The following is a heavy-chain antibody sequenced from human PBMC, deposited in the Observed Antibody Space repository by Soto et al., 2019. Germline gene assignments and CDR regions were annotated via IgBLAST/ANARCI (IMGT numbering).Heavy chain of an antibody. J-gene: IGHJ6*03. Sequence: GGSLRLSCAASGFTFSSYAMSWVRQAPGKGLEWVSAISGSGGSTYYADSVKGRFTISRDNSKNTLYLQMNSLRAEDTAVYYCAKLWQDIVVVPAAMGYYYYMDVWGKGTTVTVSS. CDR3: AKLWQDIVVVPAAMGYYYYMDV. D-gene: IGHD2-2*01. CDR2: ISGSGGST. CDR1: GFTFSSYA. V-gene: IGHV3-23*01.